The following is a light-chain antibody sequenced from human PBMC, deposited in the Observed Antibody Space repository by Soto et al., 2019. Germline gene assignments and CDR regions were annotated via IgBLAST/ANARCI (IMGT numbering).Light chain of an antibody. V-gene: IGKV1-5*01. J-gene: IGKJ3*01. CDR3: QQYNSYST. Sequence: DIPMTQAPSTLSASVGDRLTITCRASQSISYWLAWYQQKPGEAPKLLIYDASSLERGVPSRFSGSGSGTEFTLTISSLQPDDFATYYCQQYNSYSTFGPGTKVNIK. CDR1: QSISYW. CDR2: DAS.